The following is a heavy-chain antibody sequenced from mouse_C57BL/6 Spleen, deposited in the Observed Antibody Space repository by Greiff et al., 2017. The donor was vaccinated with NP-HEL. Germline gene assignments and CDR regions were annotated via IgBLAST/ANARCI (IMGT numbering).Heavy chain of an antibody. D-gene: IGHD3-2*02. J-gene: IGHJ4*01. V-gene: IGHV1-55*01. Sequence: QVQLQQPGAELVKPGASVKMSCKASGYTFTSYWITWVKQRPGQGLEWIGDIYPGSGSTNYNEKFKSKATLTVDTSSSTAYMQLSSLTSEDAAVYYCARCGSSGYGDARDYWGQGTSVTVSS. CDR2: IYPGSGST. CDR3: ARCGSSGYGDARDY. CDR1: GYTFTSYW.